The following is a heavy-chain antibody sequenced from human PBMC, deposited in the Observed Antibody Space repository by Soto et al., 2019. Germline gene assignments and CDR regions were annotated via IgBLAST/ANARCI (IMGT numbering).Heavy chain of an antibody. CDR3: AREGQQLVPDYYYYYGMDV. Sequence: GASVKVSCKASGGTFNSYAISWVRQAPGQGLEWMGGIIPIFGTANYAQKFQGRVTITADESTSTAYMELSSLRSEDTAVYYCAREGQQLVPDYYYYYGMDVCGQGTTVTVSS. CDR2: IIPIFGTA. CDR1: GGTFNSYA. J-gene: IGHJ6*02. V-gene: IGHV1-69*13. D-gene: IGHD6-13*01.